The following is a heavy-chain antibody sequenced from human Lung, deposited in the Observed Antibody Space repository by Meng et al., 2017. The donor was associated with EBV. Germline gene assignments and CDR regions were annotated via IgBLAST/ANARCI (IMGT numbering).Heavy chain of an antibody. V-gene: IGHV6-1*01. Sequence: VQLRASRPRLLRPTQTPSPTCATSGESCLCNNAAWNWIRQSPTRVLEWLGRTYYRSKWYNDYAVALKSRITIKPDTSKNQCSLQLNSVTPEDTAMYYCARDAGGWTAAFDLWGQGTMVTVSS. CDR2: TYYRSKWYN. D-gene: IGHD3/OR15-3a*01. J-gene: IGHJ3*01. CDR3: ARDAGGWTAAFDL. CDR1: GESCLCNNAA.